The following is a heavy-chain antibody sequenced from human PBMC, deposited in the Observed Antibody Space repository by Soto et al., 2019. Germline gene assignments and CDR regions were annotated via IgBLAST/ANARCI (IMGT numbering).Heavy chain of an antibody. CDR1: GDSVSSNSAA. CDR2: TYYRSKWYN. CDR3: AREYDLRFLEWLLQIFDY. V-gene: IGHV6-1*01. J-gene: IGHJ4*02. Sequence: SQTLSLTCAISGDSVSSNSAAWTRIRQSPSRGLEWLGRTYYRSKWYNDYAVSVKSRITINPDTSKNQFSLQLNSVTPEDTAVYYCAREYDLRFLEWLLQIFDYWGQGTLVTVSS. D-gene: IGHD3-3*01.